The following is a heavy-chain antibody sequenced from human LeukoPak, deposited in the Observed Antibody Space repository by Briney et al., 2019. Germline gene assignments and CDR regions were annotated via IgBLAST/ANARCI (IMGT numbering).Heavy chain of an antibody. V-gene: IGHV3-21*01. J-gene: IGHJ4*02. CDR1: GFAFSRYS. CDR3: ASNDYRDEGVDS. D-gene: IGHD4-17*01. Sequence: GGSLRLSCAASGFAFSRYSMNWVRQAPGKGLEWVSSISYSGPHMFYADSVRGRFTISRDNAENSLFLQMNSLRAEDTAVYFCASNDYRDEGVDSWGQGTLVTVSS. CDR2: ISYSGPHM.